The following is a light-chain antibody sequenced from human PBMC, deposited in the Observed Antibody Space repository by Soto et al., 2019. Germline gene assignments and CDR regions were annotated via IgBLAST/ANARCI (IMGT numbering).Light chain of an antibody. V-gene: IGKV1-39*01. CDR1: QSISSY. J-gene: IGKJ2*01. CDR2: AAS. CDR3: QQSYNTPPMYT. Sequence: DIPMTQSPSSLSASVGDRVTITCRASQSISSYLNWYQQKPGKAPKLLIYAASSLQSGVPSRFSGSGSGTDFTLTISSLQPEDFATYYCQQSYNTPPMYTFGQGTKLEIK.